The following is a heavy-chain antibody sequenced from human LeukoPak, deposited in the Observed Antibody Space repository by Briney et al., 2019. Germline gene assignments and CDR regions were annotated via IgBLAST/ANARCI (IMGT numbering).Heavy chain of an antibody. J-gene: IGHJ6*03. D-gene: IGHD3-3*01. CDR2: ISSSSSTI. CDR3: ASNQHWYDFWSGYYRTHNYYYMDV. CDR1: GFTFSSYS. Sequence: GGSLRLSCAASGFTFSSYSMNWVRQAPGKGLEWVSYISSSSSTIYYADSVKGRFTVSRDNAKNSLYLQMNSLRAEDTAVYYCASNQHWYDFWSGYYRTHNYYYMDVWGKGTTVTVSS. V-gene: IGHV3-48*01.